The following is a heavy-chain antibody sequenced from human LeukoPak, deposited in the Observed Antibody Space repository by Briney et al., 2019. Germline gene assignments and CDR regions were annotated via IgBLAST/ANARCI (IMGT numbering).Heavy chain of an antibody. V-gene: IGHV3-21*01. CDR1: GFPFSRYS. J-gene: IGHJ4*02. CDR2: ITSSSSNK. D-gene: IGHD4-17*01. CDR3: ARDTWTTVTHIFDY. Sequence: NPGGSLRLSCAASGFPFSRYSMNWVRQAPGEGPEWVSSITSSSSNKDYVDSVKGRFTVSRDNAKNSLYLQMDSLRVEDTAVYYCARDTWTTVTHIFDYWGQGTLVTVSS.